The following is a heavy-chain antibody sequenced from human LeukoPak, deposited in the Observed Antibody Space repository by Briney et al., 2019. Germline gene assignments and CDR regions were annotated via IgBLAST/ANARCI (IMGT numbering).Heavy chain of an antibody. J-gene: IGHJ4*02. Sequence: GGSLRLSCAASGFTFSSYRMNWVRQAPGKGLEWVSSISSSSSYIYYADSVKGRFTISRDNAKNSLYLQMNSLRAEDTAVYYCASSGYDSSGYYYVWGQGTLVTVSS. V-gene: IGHV3-21*01. CDR2: ISSSSSYI. D-gene: IGHD3-22*01. CDR1: GFTFSSYR. CDR3: ASSGYDSSGYYYV.